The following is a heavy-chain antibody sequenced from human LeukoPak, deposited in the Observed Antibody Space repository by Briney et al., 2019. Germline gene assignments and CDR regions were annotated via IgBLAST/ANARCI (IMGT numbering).Heavy chain of an antibody. CDR1: GGSIINYY. CDR2: IYYSGST. J-gene: IGHJ4*02. CDR3: ARSPYGMIRGLTHGDFEC. V-gene: IGHV4-59*01. D-gene: IGHD3-10*01. Sequence: SETLSLTCTVSGGSIINYYWSWIRQSPGKGLEWIGYIYYSGSTNYNPSLKNRVTISVDTSKNQFSLNLRSVTAADTSVYYCARSPYGMIRGLTHGDFECWGQVILVTVSS.